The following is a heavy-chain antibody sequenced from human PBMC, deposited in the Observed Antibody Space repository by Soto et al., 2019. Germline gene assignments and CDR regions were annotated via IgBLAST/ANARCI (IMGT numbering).Heavy chain of an antibody. D-gene: IGHD2-15*01. J-gene: IGHJ4*02. CDR3: AHRVDYRGSWNTGYFDY. CDR1: GFSLSTTGVA. Sequence: QITLKESGPTLMKPTQTLTLTCSFSGFSLSTTGVAVGWIRQPPGKALECLVLIYWDDDKRYSPSLKSRLTITRDTSKNQVVLTMTDMDPVDTATYYCAHRVDYRGSWNTGYFDYWGQGTLVTVSS. V-gene: IGHV2-5*02. CDR2: IYWDDDK.